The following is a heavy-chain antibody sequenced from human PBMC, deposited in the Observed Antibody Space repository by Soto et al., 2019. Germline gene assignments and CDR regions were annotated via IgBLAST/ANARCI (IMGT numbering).Heavy chain of an antibody. V-gene: IGHV1-69*13. D-gene: IGHD3-3*01. J-gene: IGHJ6*02. CDR2: IIPIFGTA. Sequence: ASVKVSCKASGGTFSSYAISWVRQAPGQGLEWMGGIIPIFGTANYAQKFQGRVTITADESTSTAYMELSSLRSEDTAVYYCARYDFWSGPRFGMDVWGQGXTVTVSS. CDR1: GGTFSSYA. CDR3: ARYDFWSGPRFGMDV.